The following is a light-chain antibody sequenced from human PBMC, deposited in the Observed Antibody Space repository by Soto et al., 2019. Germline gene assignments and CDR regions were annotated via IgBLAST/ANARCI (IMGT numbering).Light chain of an antibody. CDR3: SSYTSSTLVV. V-gene: IGLV2-14*01. J-gene: IGLJ2*01. CDR2: EVS. CDR1: SSDVGGYKY. Sequence: QSALTQPASVSGSPGQSITISCTGTSSDVGGYKYVSWYQQHPGKAPKLMIYEVSNWPSGVSNRFSGSKSGNTASLTISGLQPEDEADYYCSSYTSSTLVVFGGGTKLTVL.